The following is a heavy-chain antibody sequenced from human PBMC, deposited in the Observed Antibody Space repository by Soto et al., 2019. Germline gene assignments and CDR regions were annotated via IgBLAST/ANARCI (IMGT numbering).Heavy chain of an antibody. D-gene: IGHD2-2*01. CDR1: GGSISSYY. Sequence: SETLSLTGTVSGGSISSYYWSWIRQPPGKGLEWIGYIYYSGSTNYNPSLKSRVTISVDTSKNQFSLKLSSVTGADTAVYYCARAGCSSTSCYAPYYYYGMDVLRQGTTGTVSS. CDR3: ARAGCSSTSCYAPYYYYGMDV. CDR2: IYYSGST. J-gene: IGHJ6*02. V-gene: IGHV4-59*01.